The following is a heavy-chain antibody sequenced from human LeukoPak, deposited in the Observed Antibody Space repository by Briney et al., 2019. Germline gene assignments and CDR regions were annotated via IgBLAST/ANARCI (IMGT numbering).Heavy chain of an antibody. J-gene: IGHJ6*02. CDR3: AKDGAGFVSYYYGMDV. Sequence: PGGSLRLSCAASGFTFSSYAMSRVRQAPGKGLEWVSAISGSGGSTYYADSVKGRFTISRDNSKNTLYLQMNSLRAEDTAVYYCAKDGAGFVSYYYGMDVWGQGTTVTVSS. D-gene: IGHD3-10*01. V-gene: IGHV3-23*01. CDR1: GFTFSSYA. CDR2: ISGSGGST.